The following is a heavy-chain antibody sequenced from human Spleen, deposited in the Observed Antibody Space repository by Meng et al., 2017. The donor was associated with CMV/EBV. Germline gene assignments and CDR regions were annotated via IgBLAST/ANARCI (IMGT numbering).Heavy chain of an antibody. J-gene: IGHJ4*02. CDR2: TYYRSKWYN. Sequence: QVHVTTSRPALVMHSQTLYLACGIAGDSGSSTSAAWNWIRQYPSRGIAWLGRTYYRSKWYNDYAVSVKSRITINPDTSKNQFSLQLNSVTPEDTAVYYCARDHLGFDYWGQGTLVTVSS. CDR1: GDSGSSTSAA. V-gene: IGHV6-1*01. D-gene: IGHD7-27*01. CDR3: ARDHLGFDY.